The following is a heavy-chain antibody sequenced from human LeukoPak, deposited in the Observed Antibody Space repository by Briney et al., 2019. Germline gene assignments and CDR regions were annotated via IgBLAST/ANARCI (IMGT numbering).Heavy chain of an antibody. V-gene: IGHV4-31*03. Sequence: PSQTLSLTCTVSGGSISSGGYYWSWIRQHPGKGLEWIGYIYYSGSTYYNPSLKSRLTISVDTSKNQFSLKLSSVTAADTAVYYCARESRGGCSSTSCYGSLSYYYYMDVWGKGTTVTVSS. J-gene: IGHJ6*03. CDR1: GGSISSGGYY. CDR3: ARESRGGCSSTSCYGSLSYYYYMDV. CDR2: IYYSGST. D-gene: IGHD2-2*01.